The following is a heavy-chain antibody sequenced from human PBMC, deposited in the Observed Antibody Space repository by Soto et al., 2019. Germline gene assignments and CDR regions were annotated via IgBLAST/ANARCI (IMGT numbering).Heavy chain of an antibody. CDR2: ISYDGSNK. D-gene: IGHD3-22*01. CDR3: ARDDRRYYYERSGYTYSSYGMEV. V-gene: IGHV3-30-3*01. CDR1: GFTFSSYA. J-gene: IGHJ6*01. Sequence: GGSLRLSCAASGFTFSSYAMHWFRQAPGKGLEWVAVISYDGSNKYYAGSVKGRFTISRDNSKNTLYLQMNSLRAEDTAVYYCARDDRRYYYERSGYTYSSYGMEVCGQGTTVNVAS.